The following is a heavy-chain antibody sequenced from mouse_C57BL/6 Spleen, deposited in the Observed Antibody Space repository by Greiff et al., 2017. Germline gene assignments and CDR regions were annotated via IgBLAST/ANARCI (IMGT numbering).Heavy chain of an antibody. CDR3: AIRVVAGFDY. Sequence: VQLQQSGPELVKPGASVTISCKASGYAFSSSWMNWVKQRPGKGLEWIGRIYPGDGDTNYNGKFKGKATLTADKSSSTAYMQLSSLTSEDSAVYFCAIRVVAGFDYWGQGTTLT. V-gene: IGHV1-82*01. CDR1: GYAFSSSW. CDR2: IYPGDGDT. J-gene: IGHJ2*01. D-gene: IGHD1-1*01.